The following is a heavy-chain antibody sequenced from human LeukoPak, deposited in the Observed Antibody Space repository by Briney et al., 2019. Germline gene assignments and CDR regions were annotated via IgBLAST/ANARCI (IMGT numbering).Heavy chain of an antibody. V-gene: IGHV1-2*02. D-gene: IGHD2-2*01. J-gene: IGHJ4*02. CDR1: GYSFTDYN. CDR2: INANTGST. Sequence: ASVKVSCKASGYSFTDYNVHWVRQAPGQGLEWMGWINANTGSTKYAQNFQGRVSMTRDTSITTTYMELSRLRSDDTAVYYCARDERDVVVVPGAMPYWGQGTLVTVSS. CDR3: ARDERDVVVVPGAMPY.